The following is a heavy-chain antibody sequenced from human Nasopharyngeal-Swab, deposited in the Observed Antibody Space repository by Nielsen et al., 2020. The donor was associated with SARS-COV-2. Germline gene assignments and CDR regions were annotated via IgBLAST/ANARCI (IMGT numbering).Heavy chain of an antibody. CDR1: GFTFSNFA. V-gene: IGHV3-23*01. J-gene: IGHJ4*02. Sequence: GESLKISCAASGFTFSNFAMSWVRQAPGKGPEWVSVISGGSDSTYYTDSVRGRFTISRDNAKNSLYLQMNSLRAEDTAVYYCARDPPLRLGELSWMGGQGTLVTVSS. CDR3: ARDPPLRLGELSWM. D-gene: IGHD3-16*02. CDR2: ISGGSDST.